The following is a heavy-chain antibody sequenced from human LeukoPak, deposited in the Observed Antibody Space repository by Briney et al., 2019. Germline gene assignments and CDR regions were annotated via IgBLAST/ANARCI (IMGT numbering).Heavy chain of an antibody. J-gene: IGHJ3*01. CDR1: GFTFSSYA. D-gene: IGHD2-15*01. Sequence: GGSLRLSCAASGFTFSSYAMSWVRQAPGKGLEWVSTISGSGGSTYYADSAKGRFTISRDNSQNTMYLQMNSLRAEDTAVYYCAKATCSGASCFSDSRDAFDLWGQGTMVTVSS. CDR3: AKATCSGASCFSDSRDAFDL. CDR2: ISGSGGST. V-gene: IGHV3-23*01.